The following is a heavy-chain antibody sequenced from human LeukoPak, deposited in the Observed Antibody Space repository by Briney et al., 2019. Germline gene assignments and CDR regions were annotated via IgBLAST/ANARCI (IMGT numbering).Heavy chain of an antibody. J-gene: IGHJ5*02. CDR3: ARVVSSRSAVGFGP. CDR1: GFIFSDYY. Sequence: GGSLRLSCAASGFIFSDYYMSWIRQAPGKGLEWVSYITSDNTAYYADSVKGRFTISRDNPKNSIYLQMDSLRYEDTAFYYCARVVSSRSAVGFGPWGQGTLVTVSS. CDR2: ITSDNTA. D-gene: IGHD5/OR15-5a*01. V-gene: IGHV3-11*01.